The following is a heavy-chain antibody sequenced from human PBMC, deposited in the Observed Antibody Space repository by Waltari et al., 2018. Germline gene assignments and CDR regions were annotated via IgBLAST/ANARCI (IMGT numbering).Heavy chain of an antibody. D-gene: IGHD2-8*01. V-gene: IGHV1-69*02. J-gene: IGHJ6*02. CDR3: AAATKSYGLDV. CDR1: GDTFSSHT. Sequence: QVQLVQSGAEVKKPGSSVKVSCKVSGDTFSSHTISWVRQAPGQGLEWMGRIIPMRGIEDYAQKVQGRVTITADKSTNTAYMELSSLRSEDTAVYYCAAATKSYGLDVWGLGTTVTVSS. CDR2: IIPMRGIE.